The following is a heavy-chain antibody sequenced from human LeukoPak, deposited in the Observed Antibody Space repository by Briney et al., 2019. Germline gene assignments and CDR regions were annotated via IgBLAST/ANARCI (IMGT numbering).Heavy chain of an antibody. CDR1: GFTLSSYW. Sequence: GGSLRLSCAASGFTLSSYWMHWVRQAPGKGLVWVSRIKSDGRTNYADSVKGRFTISRDNAKNTVSPQMNSLRAEDTGVYYCARAPSEIGGYYPEYFRHWGQGTLVIVSS. V-gene: IGHV3-74*01. D-gene: IGHD3-22*01. CDR3: ARAPSEIGGYYPEYFRH. J-gene: IGHJ1*01. CDR2: IKSDGRT.